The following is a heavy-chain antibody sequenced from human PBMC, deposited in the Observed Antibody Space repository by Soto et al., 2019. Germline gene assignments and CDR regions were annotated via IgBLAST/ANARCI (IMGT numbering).Heavy chain of an antibody. CDR2: ISSSGTSA. CDR3: ARDRGAVTGQYFDY. J-gene: IGHJ4*02. CDR1: GFTFSAVY. D-gene: IGHD6-19*01. Sequence: QVQLEESGGGLVKPGGSLRLSCAAGGFTFSAVYMSWIRQAPNKGLEYISYISSSGTSANYADSVKGRFTISRDNAKNSLYLQMNSLRAEDTAVYYCARDRGAVTGQYFDYWGQGALVTVSS. V-gene: IGHV3-11*05.